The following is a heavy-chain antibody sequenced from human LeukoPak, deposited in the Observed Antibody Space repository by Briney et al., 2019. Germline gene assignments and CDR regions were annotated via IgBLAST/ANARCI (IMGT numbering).Heavy chain of an antibody. V-gene: IGHV3-15*01. Sequence: PGGSLRLSCAASGFTFSNAWMSWVRQAPGKGREGVGRIKSKTDGGTTDYAAPVKGRFTISRDDSKNTLYLQMNSLKTEDTAVYYCTTTAPLAAAGTDDYWGQGTLVTVSS. CDR1: GFTFSNAW. CDR3: TTTAPLAAAGTDDY. CDR2: IKSKTDGGTT. J-gene: IGHJ4*02. D-gene: IGHD6-13*01.